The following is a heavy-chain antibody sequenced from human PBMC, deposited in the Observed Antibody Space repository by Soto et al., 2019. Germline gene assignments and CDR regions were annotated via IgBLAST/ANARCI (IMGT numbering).Heavy chain of an antibody. Sequence: ASLKVSCKASGYTFTNYAMHWVRQAAGQRLEWMGWINAGHGDTKYSQKFQDRFTMTMDTSATTAYMELSSLISEDTAVYYCARALRDYDWHRNWFDPWGQGTLVTVSS. CDR3: ARALRDYDWHRNWFDP. CDR2: INAGHGDT. CDR1: GYTFTNYA. J-gene: IGHJ5*02. V-gene: IGHV1-3*01. D-gene: IGHD3-9*01.